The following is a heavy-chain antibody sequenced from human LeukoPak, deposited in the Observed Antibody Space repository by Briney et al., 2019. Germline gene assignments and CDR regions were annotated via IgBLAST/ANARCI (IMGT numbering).Heavy chain of an antibody. J-gene: IGHJ4*02. V-gene: IGHV3-23*01. CDR1: GFTFSSYA. D-gene: IGHD2-21*02. Sequence: GRSLRLSCAASGFTFSSYAMSWVRQAPGKGLEWVSAISGSGGSTYYADSVKGRFTISRDNSKNTLYLQMNSLRAEDTAVYYCAKDRAVTAIPNQFDYWGQGTLVTVSS. CDR3: AKDRAVTAIPNQFDY. CDR2: ISGSGGST.